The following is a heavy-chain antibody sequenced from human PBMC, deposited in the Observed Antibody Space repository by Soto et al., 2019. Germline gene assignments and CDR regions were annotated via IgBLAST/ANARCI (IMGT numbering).Heavy chain of an antibody. CDR3: AKDQGLTMIVVVMVSWFDP. Sequence: PGGSLRLSCAASGFTFSSYAMSWVRQAPGKGLERVSAISGSGGSTYYADSVKGRFTISRDNSKNTLYLQMNSLRAEDTAVYYCAKDQGLTMIVVVMVSWFDPWGQGTLVTSPQ. V-gene: IGHV3-23*01. CDR1: GFTFSSYA. CDR2: ISGSGGST. D-gene: IGHD3-22*01. J-gene: IGHJ5*02.